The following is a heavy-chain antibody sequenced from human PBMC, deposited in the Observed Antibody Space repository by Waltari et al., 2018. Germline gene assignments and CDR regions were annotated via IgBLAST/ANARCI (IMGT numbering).Heavy chain of an antibody. Sequence: QVQLVQSGAEVKKPGSSVKVSCKASGGTFSSYAISWVRQAPGQGLGWMGGIIPIFGTANYAQKFQGRVTITADESTSTAYMELSSLRSEDTAVYYCARDLYCSSTSCYTHYDAFDIWGQGTMVTVSS. CDR3: ARDLYCSSTSCYTHYDAFDI. CDR2: IIPIFGTA. CDR1: GGTFSSYA. D-gene: IGHD2-2*02. J-gene: IGHJ3*02. V-gene: IGHV1-69*12.